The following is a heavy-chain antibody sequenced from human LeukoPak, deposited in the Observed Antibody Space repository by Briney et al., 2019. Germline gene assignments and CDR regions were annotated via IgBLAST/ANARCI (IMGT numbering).Heavy chain of an antibody. CDR3: AARHSYRSGWFYFDF. CDR2: ITWNSDYK. J-gene: IGHJ4*02. Sequence: GGSLRLSCAASGFTFDDYAMHWVRPAPGKGLEWVSGITWNSDYKVYADSVKGRFTISRDNAKNSLYLQMNSLRDEDTALYYCAARHSYRSGWFYFDFWGQGTLVTVSS. D-gene: IGHD6-19*01. CDR1: GFTFDDYA. V-gene: IGHV3-9*01.